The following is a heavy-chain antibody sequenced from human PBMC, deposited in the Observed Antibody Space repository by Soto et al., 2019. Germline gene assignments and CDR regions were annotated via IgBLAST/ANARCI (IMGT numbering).Heavy chain of an antibody. CDR1: GFTFGDYA. CDR3: TRDQPITP. Sequence: PGGSPRLSCTAAGFTFGDYAMSWVRQAPGKGLEWVGYIRSKASGGTAEYAASVKGRFTFSRDDSKSIAYLQMNSLKIEDTAIYYCTRDQPITPWGQGTMVTVSS. J-gene: IGHJ3*01. V-gene: IGHV3-49*04. CDR2: IRSKASGGTA. D-gene: IGHD3-10*01.